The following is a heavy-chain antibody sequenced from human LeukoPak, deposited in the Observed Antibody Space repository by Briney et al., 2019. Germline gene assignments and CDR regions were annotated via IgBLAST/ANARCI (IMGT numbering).Heavy chain of an antibody. CDR3: ARYSGDYGGNLYFFDY. Sequence: GGSLRLSCAASGFTFSSYAMSWVRQAPGKGLEWVSAISGSGGSTYYADSVKGRFTISRDNSKNTLDLQMNSLRAEDTAMYHCARYSGDYGGNLYFFDYWGQGALVTVSS. J-gene: IGHJ4*02. CDR2: ISGSGGST. V-gene: IGHV3-23*01. D-gene: IGHD4-23*01. CDR1: GFTFSSYA.